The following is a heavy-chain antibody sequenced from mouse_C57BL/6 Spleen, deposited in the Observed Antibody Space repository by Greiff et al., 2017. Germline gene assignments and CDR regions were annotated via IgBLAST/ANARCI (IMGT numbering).Heavy chain of an antibody. Sequence: VMLVESGAELARPGASVKLSCKASGYTFTSYGISWVKQRTGQGLEWIGEIYPRSGNTYYNEKFKGKATLTADKSSSTAYMELRSLTSEDSAVYFCARPTDYYAMDYWGQGTSVTVSS. CDR2: IYPRSGNT. CDR3: ARPTDYYAMDY. J-gene: IGHJ4*01. D-gene: IGHD4-1*02. V-gene: IGHV1-81*01. CDR1: GYTFTSYG.